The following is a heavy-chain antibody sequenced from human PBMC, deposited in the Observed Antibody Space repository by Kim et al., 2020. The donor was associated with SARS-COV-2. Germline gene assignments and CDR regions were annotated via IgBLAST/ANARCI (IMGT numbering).Heavy chain of an antibody. CDR3: AKDIARGSYYVGAFDY. J-gene: IGHJ4*02. Sequence: GGSLRLSCAASGFTFGDYAMHWVRQAPGKGLEWVSGISWNSGSIGYADSVKGRFTISRDNAKNSLYLQMNSLRAEDTALYYCAKDIARGSYYVGAFDYWGQGTLVTVSS. D-gene: IGHD1-26*01. CDR2: ISWNSGSI. V-gene: IGHV3-9*01. CDR1: GFTFGDYA.